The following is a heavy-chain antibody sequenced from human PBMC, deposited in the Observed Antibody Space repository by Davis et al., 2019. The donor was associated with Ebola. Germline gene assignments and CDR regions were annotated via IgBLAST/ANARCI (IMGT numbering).Heavy chain of an antibody. J-gene: IGHJ2*01. CDR2: AYFSGTT. Sequence: SETLSLTCSVSGDSIRSSTYYWAWIRQSPGRGLEWVGSAYFSGTTYYNPSLNSRVTVSLDTSKNQFSLKLTSVTAADTAVYFCARLSGLFSSSSGALFFDLWGRGTLVSVSS. CDR3: ARLSGLFSSSSGALFFDL. CDR1: GDSIRSSTYY. D-gene: IGHD6-6*01. V-gene: IGHV4-39*07.